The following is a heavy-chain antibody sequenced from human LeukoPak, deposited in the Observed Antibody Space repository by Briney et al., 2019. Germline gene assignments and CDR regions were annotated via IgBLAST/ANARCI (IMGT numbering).Heavy chain of an antibody. V-gene: IGHV3-30*19. CDR2: IWYDGSNK. CDR1: GFTFSSYG. CDR3: AREQDTAIDFDY. Sequence: GGSLRLSCAASGFTFSSYGMHWVRQAPGKGLEWVAVIWYDGSNKYYADSVKGRFTISRDNSKNTLYLQMNSLRAEDTAVYYCAREQDTAIDFDYWGQGTLVTVSS. J-gene: IGHJ4*02. D-gene: IGHD5-18*01.